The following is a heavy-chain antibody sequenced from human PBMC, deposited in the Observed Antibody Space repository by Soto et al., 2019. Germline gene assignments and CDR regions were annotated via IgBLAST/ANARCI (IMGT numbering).Heavy chain of an antibody. J-gene: IGHJ6*02. CDR2: VFSSGST. Sequence: PSETLSLTCRVPGGSISSYYCIFFRQPSWKCLEWIGRVFSSGSTNYNASLKSRVTMSIDTSKNEVSLTLRSVTAADTGVYYCARVAFSYFGMDVWGPGTTVTVSS. V-gene: IGHV4-4*07. D-gene: IGHD3-3*02. CDR3: ARVAFSYFGMDV. CDR1: GGSISSYY.